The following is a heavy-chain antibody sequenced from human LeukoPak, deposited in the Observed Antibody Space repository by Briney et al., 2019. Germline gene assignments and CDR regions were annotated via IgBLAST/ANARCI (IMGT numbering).Heavy chain of an antibody. CDR2: FDPEDGET. CDR1: GYTLTELS. Sequence: GASVKVSCKVSGYTLTELSMHWVRQAPGKGLEWMGGFDPEDGETIYAQKFQGRVTMTEDTSTDTAYMELSSLRSEDTAVYYCARGLGYCSRTSCPAGYYFDYWGQGTLVTVSS. CDR3: ARGLGYCSRTSCPAGYYFDY. V-gene: IGHV1-24*01. D-gene: IGHD2-2*01. J-gene: IGHJ4*02.